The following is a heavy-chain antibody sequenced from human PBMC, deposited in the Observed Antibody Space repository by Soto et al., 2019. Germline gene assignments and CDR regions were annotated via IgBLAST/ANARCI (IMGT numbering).Heavy chain of an antibody. CDR3: ARKAYCGGDCYFDY. CDR2: IYHSGST. CDR1: GYSISSGYY. Sequence: ETLSLTCAVSGYSISSGYYWGWIRQPPGKGLEWIGSIYHSGSTYYNPSLKSRVTISVDTSKNQFSLKLSSVTAADTAVYYCARKAYCGGDCYFDYWGQGTLVTVSS. D-gene: IGHD2-21*02. V-gene: IGHV4-38-2*01. J-gene: IGHJ4*02.